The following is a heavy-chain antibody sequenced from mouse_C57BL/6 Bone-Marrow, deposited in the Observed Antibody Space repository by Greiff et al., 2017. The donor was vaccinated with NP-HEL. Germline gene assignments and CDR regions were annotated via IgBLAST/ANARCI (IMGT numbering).Heavy chain of an antibody. V-gene: IGHV1-69*01. J-gene: IGHJ1*03. Sequence: VQLQQPGAELVMPGASVKLSCKASGYTFTSYWMHWVKQRPGQGLEWIGEIDPSDSYTNYNQKFKGKSTLTVDKSSSTAYMQLSSLTSEDSAVYYCARLRRGYFDVWGTGTTVTVSS. CDR1: GYTFTSYW. CDR2: IDPSDSYT. CDR3: ARLRRGYFDV.